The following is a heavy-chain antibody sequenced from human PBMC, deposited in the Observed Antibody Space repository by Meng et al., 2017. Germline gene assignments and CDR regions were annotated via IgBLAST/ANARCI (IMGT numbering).Heavy chain of an antibody. V-gene: IGHV4-34*01. CDR1: GGSFGGYY. CDR2: INHSGST. CDR3: ARVGSYDSSGYYPNYYFDY. J-gene: IGHJ4*02. Sequence: GPLQRWGAGLLKPPQTLSLTCAVYGGSFGGYYWSWIRQPPGKGLEWIGEINHSGSTNYNPSLKSRVTISVDTSKNQFSLKLSSVTAADTAVYYCARVGSYDSSGYYPNYYFDYWGQGTLVTVSS. D-gene: IGHD3-22*01.